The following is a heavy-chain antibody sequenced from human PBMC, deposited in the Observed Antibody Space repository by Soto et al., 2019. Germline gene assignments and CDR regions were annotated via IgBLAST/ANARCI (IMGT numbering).Heavy chain of an antibody. CDR3: AKDPKYYYDSSGYSRGYFDY. D-gene: IGHD3-22*01. J-gene: IGHJ4*02. CDR2: ISGSGGST. CDR1: GFTFSSYA. Sequence: EVQLLESGGGLVQPGGSLRLSCAASGFTFSSYAMSWVRQAPGKGLEWVSAISGSGGSTYYADSVKGRFTISRDNSKKTLYLQMNSLRAEDTAVYYCAKDPKYYYDSSGYSRGYFDYWGQGTLVTVSS. V-gene: IGHV3-23*01.